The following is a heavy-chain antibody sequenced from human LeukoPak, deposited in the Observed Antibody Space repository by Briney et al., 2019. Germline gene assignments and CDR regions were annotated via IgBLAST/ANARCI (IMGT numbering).Heavy chain of an antibody. D-gene: IGHD3-16*01. CDR3: ARYTFGWDDY. J-gene: IGHJ4*02. Sequence: SETLSLTCTVSGGSISSGDCYWSWTRQPPGKGLEWIVYNYYRRNTYYNPSIKSRTTISVNTSKNQCSLKLSSVTAEDTAVYYCARYTFGWDDYWGQGTLVTVSS. CDR1: GGSISSGDCY. V-gene: IGHV4-30-4*01. CDR2: NYYRRNT.